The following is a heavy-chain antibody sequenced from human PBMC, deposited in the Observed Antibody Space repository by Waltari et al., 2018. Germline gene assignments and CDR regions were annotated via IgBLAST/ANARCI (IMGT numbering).Heavy chain of an antibody. J-gene: IGHJ4*02. CDR1: GDSISGTRYY. V-gene: IGHV4-61*01. D-gene: IGHD6-6*01. CDR3: ARDPIFSSSSGGFDY. Sequence: QVQLQESGPGLVKPSETLSITYAVSGDSISGTRYYWSWIRQPPGKGLEWIGYIHNTGSTNYNPALNSRVTISADASKNHFSLKLTSVTAADTAVYYCARDPIFSSSSGGFDYWGQGTLVTVSS. CDR2: IHNTGST.